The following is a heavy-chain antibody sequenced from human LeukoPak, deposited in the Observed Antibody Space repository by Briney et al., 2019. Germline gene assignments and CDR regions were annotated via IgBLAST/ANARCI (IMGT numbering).Heavy chain of an antibody. CDR1: GYRFIDYG. Sequence: ASVTVSCKASGYRFIDYGLSWVRQAPGQGLEWMGWIDTYRHGTNYAQNLQGRATVTTDTSTTTLYMELRSLRFDDTAVYYCARPNTDAAGYYFDYWGQGTLVTVSS. V-gene: IGHV1-18*01. CDR3: ARPNTDAAGYYFDY. J-gene: IGHJ4*02. CDR2: IDTYRHGT. D-gene: IGHD6-13*01.